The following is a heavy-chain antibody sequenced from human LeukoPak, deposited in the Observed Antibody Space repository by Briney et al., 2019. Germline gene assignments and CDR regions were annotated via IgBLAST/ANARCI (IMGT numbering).Heavy chain of an antibody. V-gene: IGHV3-30*03. J-gene: IGHJ6*02. CDR1: GFTFSSYG. Sequence: GGSLRLSCAASGFTFSSYGMHWARQAPGKGLEWVAVISYDGSNKYYADSVKGRFTISRDNSKNTLYLQMNSLRAEDTAVYYCATADVLRYFDWLYERGYGMDVWGQGTTVTVSS. D-gene: IGHD3-9*01. CDR2: ISYDGSNK. CDR3: ATADVLRYFDWLYERGYGMDV.